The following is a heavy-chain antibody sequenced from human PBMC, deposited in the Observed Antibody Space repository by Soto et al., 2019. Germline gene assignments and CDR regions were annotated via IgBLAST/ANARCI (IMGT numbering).Heavy chain of an antibody. CDR1: GFTFSSYA. J-gene: IGHJ6*02. D-gene: IGHD2-15*01. CDR3: AKAGYCSGGSCYAYGMDV. V-gene: IGHV3-23*01. Sequence: PGGSLRLSCAASGFTFSSYAMSWVRQAPGKGLEWVSAISGSGGSTYYADSVKGRFTISRDNSKNTLYLQMNSLRAEDTAVYYCAKAGYCSGGSCYAYGMDVWGQGTTVTVSS. CDR2: ISGSGGST.